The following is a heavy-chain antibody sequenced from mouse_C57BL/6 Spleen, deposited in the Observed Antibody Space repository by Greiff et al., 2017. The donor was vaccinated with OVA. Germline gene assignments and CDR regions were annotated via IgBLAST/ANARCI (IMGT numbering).Heavy chain of an antibody. V-gene: IGHV5-16*01. CDR2: INYDGSST. CDR3: ARDGDDYDGAMDY. J-gene: IGHJ4*01. CDR1: GFTFSDYY. D-gene: IGHD2-4*01. Sequence: EVKLVESEGGLVQPGSSMKLSCTASGFTFSDYYMAWVRQVPEKGLEWVANINYDGSSTYYLDSLKSRFIISRDNAKNILYLQMSSLKSEDTATYYCARDGDDYDGAMDYWGQGTSVTVSS.